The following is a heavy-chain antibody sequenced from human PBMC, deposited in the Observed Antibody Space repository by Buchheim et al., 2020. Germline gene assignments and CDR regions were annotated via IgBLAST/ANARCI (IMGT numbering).Heavy chain of an antibody. CDR3: ARGGGPSGFDY. Sequence: QVQLQESGPGLVKPSQTLSLTCTVSGGSISSGGYYWSWIRQHPGQGLEWIGYIYYSGSTYYTPSLKSRVTISADTTKTQFPLKLSSVTAADTAVYYCARGGGPSGFDYWGQGTL. J-gene: IGHJ4*02. D-gene: IGHD1-26*01. V-gene: IGHV4-31*03. CDR1: GGSISSGGYY. CDR2: IYYSGST.